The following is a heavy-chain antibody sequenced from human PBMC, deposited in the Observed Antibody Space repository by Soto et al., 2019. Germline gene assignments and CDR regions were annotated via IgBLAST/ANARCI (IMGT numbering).Heavy chain of an antibody. J-gene: IGHJ6*02. V-gene: IGHV4-4*02. CDR3: ASSDRSAYYCYGMDV. CDR1: GGSISSSNW. Sequence: SETLSLTCAVSGGSISSSNWWSWVRQPPGKGLEWIGEIYHSGSTNYNPSLKSRVTISVDKSKNQFSLKLSSVTAADTAVYYCASSDRSAYYCYGMDVWGQGTTVTVSS. CDR2: IYHSGST. D-gene: IGHD3-16*02.